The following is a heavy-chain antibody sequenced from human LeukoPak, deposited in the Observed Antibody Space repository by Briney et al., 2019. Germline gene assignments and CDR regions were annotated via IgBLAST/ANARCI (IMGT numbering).Heavy chain of an antibody. CDR1: GGSISSSSYY. J-gene: IGHJ3*02. V-gene: IGHV4-39*01. CDR3: ARQGLELPKDAFDI. Sequence: PSETLSLTCTVSGGSISSSSYYWGWIRQPPGKGLEWIGSIYYSGSTYYNPSLKSRVTISVDTSKNQFSLKLSSVTAADTAVYYCARQGLELPKDAFDIWGQGTMVTVSS. CDR2: IYYSGST. D-gene: IGHD1-7*01.